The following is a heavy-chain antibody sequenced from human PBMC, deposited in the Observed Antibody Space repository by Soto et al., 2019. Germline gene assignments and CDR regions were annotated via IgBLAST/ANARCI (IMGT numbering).Heavy chain of an antibody. CDR3: ARWDGYGDE. J-gene: IGHJ4*02. CDR2: LSGGGANT. Sequence: EVQLLESGGGLVQPGGSLRPSCAASGFTFSTYSMAWVRLAPGKGLACVSGLSGGGANTFYADSVKGRFTISVDNSKNTVYLQMNSLRVEDTAVYYCARWDGYGDEWGQGTLVTVSS. D-gene: IGHD5-12*01. V-gene: IGHV3-23*01. CDR1: GFTFSTYS.